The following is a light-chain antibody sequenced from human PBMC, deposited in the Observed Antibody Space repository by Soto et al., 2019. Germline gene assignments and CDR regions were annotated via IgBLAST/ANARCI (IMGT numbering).Light chain of an antibody. J-gene: IGKJ3*01. CDR2: DTS. CDR3: QQRSNWPPT. V-gene: IGKV3-11*01. Sequence: EIVLTQSPATLSLSPGERATLSCRASQSVSSYLAWYQQKPGQAPRLLIYDTSSMATGIPARFSGSGSGTDFTLTISSIEPDDFAVYYCQQRSNWPPTFGPGTKVEI. CDR1: QSVSSY.